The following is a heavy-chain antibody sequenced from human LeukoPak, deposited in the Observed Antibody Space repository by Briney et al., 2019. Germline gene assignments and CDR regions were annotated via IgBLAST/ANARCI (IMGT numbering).Heavy chain of an antibody. CDR2: ISSSSSYI. CDR1: GFTFSSYS. CDR3: AREGHHCSSTSCYSLSLDY. V-gene: IGHV3-21*01. Sequence: PGGSLRLSCAASGFTFSSYSMNWAPQAPGKGLEWVLPISSSSSYIYYADSVKGRFTISRDNAKNSLYLQMNSLRAEDTAVYYCAREGHHCSSTSCYSLSLDYWGQGTLVTVSS. D-gene: IGHD2-2*02. J-gene: IGHJ4*02.